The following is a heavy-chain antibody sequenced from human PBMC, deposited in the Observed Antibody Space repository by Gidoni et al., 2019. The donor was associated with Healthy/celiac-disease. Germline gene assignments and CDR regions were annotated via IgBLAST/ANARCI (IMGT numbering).Heavy chain of an antibody. Sequence: EVQLVESGGGLVQPGGSLRLSCAASGFPFSSYWMHWVRQAPGKGLVWVSRINSDGSSTSYADSVKGRFTIARDNAKNTLYLQMNSLRAEDTAVYYCARAVTIFGVVIYFDYWGQGTLVTVSS. CDR1: GFPFSSYW. V-gene: IGHV3-74*01. D-gene: IGHD3-3*01. CDR2: INSDGSST. CDR3: ARAVTIFGVVIYFDY. J-gene: IGHJ4*02.